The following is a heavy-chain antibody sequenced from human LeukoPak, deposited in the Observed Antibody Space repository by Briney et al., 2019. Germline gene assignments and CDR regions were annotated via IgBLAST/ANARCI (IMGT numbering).Heavy chain of an antibody. CDR3: ARDQRGPWFDP. V-gene: IGHV3-30-3*01. J-gene: IGHJ5*02. CDR1: GFTFSSYA. Sequence: TGGSLRLSCAASGFTFSSYAMHWVRQAPGKGLEWVAVISYDGSNKYYADSVKGRFTISRDNSKNTLYLQMNSLRAEDTAVYYCARDQRGPWFDPLGPGNPGHRLL. CDR2: ISYDGSNK. D-gene: IGHD3-10*01.